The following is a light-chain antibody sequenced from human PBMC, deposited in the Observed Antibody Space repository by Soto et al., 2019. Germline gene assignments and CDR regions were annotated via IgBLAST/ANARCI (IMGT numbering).Light chain of an antibody. V-gene: IGKV1-39*01. CDR3: QHSYITPRYT. CDR2: ASY. J-gene: IGKJ2*01. CDR1: HSISSH. Sequence: DIQITQSPSSLSASVGDRVTITCRASHSISSHLNWYQHKPGRPPRLLIFASYILEGGVPSRFSGSGADTYFTLTIDSLQPEDVATYYCQHSYITPRYTFGQGNKVEI.